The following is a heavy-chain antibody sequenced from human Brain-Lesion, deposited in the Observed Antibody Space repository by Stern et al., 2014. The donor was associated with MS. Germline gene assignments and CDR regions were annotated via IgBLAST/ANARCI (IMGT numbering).Heavy chain of an antibody. CDR2: ISWNSGTI. J-gene: IGHJ4*02. CDR3: ARDITGSSAYFAY. D-gene: IGHD1-14*01. CDR1: GFTFDDYA. V-gene: IGHV3-9*01. Sequence: VHLVESGGDLVQPGRSLRLSCAAFGFTFDDYAMHWVRQAPGKGLEWVAGISWNSGTIGYADSVKGRFTTSRDNAYSSLYLQMNSLRPEDTALYYCARDITGSSAYFAYWGQGTLVTVPS.